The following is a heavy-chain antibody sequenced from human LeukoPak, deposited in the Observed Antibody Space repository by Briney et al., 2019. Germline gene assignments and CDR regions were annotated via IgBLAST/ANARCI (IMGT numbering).Heavy chain of an antibody. CDR2: INWNAGTT. CDR3: ARDSGNNWDANYFDA. J-gene: IGHJ5*02. CDR1: GFRFDDHA. Sequence: GVSLRLFCAASGFRFDDHARSWVRQAPGKGLEWVAGINWNAGTTGYRGSVKGRFTISRDNAKNSLYLQMNSLRAEDTALYYCARDSGNNWDANYFDAWGQGTLVTVSS. V-gene: IGHV3-20*04. D-gene: IGHD1-1*01.